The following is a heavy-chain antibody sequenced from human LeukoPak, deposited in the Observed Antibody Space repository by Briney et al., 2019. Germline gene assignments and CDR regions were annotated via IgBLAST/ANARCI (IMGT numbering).Heavy chain of an antibody. J-gene: IGHJ3*02. CDR3: ARGGSGWSDGAFDI. V-gene: IGHV4-61*02. CDR1: GGSISSGSYY. CDR2: IYTSGST. D-gene: IGHD6-19*01. Sequence: SETLSLTCTVSGGSISSGSYYWSWIRQPAGKGLEWIGRIYTSGSTNYNPSLKSRVTISVDTSKNQFSLELGSVTAADTAVYYCARGGSGWSDGAFDIWGQGTMVTVSS.